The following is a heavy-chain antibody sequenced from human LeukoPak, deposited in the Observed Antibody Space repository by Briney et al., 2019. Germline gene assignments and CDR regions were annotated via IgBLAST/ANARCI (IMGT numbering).Heavy chain of an antibody. CDR1: GFTFSSYT. CDR2: INPSGGAT. V-gene: IGHV3-23*01. J-gene: IGHJ4*02. Sequence: QPGGSLSLSCATSGFTFSSYTMTWVRQSPGKGLEWVSIINPSGGATFYADSVKGRFTVFRDNPRNTLFLQMQGLRAEDTAVYYCTSQTYKGSARYYSDYWGQGTLVTVSS. CDR3: TSQTYKGSARYYSDY. D-gene: IGHD1-1*01.